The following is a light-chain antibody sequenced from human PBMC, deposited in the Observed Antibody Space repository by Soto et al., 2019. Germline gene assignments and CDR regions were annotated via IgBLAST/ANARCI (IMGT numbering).Light chain of an antibody. CDR3: QQYNRWPPIT. CDR2: GAS. J-gene: IGKJ5*01. Sequence: EIVMAQSRATLTVTTGEGKTVTCRASQSVSSNLAWYQQRPGQAPRLLIYGASTRATGMPARFSGSGSGTDFTLTISSLQPEDFAVYYCQQYNRWPPITFGQGTRLEIK. CDR1: QSVSSN. V-gene: IGKV3-15*01.